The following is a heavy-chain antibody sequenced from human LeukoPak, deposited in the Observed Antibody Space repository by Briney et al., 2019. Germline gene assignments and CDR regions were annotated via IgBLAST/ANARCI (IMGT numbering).Heavy chain of an antibody. CDR1: GFTFSSDG. Sequence: GGSLRLSCAASGFTFSSDGMHWVRQAPGKGLEWVAFIRYDGSNKYYADSVKGRFTISRDNSKNTLYLQMNSLRAEDTAVYYCAKVAARYTRAGDAFDIWGQGTMVTVSS. J-gene: IGHJ3*02. V-gene: IGHV3-30*02. D-gene: IGHD6-6*01. CDR2: IRYDGSNK. CDR3: AKVAARYTRAGDAFDI.